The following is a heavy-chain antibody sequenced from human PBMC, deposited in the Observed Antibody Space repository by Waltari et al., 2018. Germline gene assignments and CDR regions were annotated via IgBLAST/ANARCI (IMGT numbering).Heavy chain of an antibody. CDR1: GGSISSYY. CDR2: IYYSGST. D-gene: IGHD4-17*01. V-gene: IGHV4-59*01. Sequence: QVQLQESGPGLVKPSETLSLTCTVSGGSISSYYWSWIRQPPGKGLEWIGYIYYSGSTNYNPSLKSRVTISVDTSKNQFSLKLSSVTAADTAVYYCARSYGDFGNAFDIWGQGTMVTVSS. CDR3: ARSYGDFGNAFDI. J-gene: IGHJ3*02.